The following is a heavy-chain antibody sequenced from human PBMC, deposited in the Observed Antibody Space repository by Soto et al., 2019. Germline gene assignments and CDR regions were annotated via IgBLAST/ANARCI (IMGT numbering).Heavy chain of an antibody. D-gene: IGHD3-22*01. J-gene: IGHJ3*02. Sequence: GAAVKVSCKASGYTFTGCYMHWVRQAPGQGLEWMGWINPNSGGTNYAQKFQGWVTMTRDTSISTAYMELSRLRSDDTAVYYCAREASLKYYYDSSGFEDAFDIWGQGTMVTVSS. V-gene: IGHV1-2*04. CDR2: INPNSGGT. CDR1: GYTFTGCY. CDR3: AREASLKYYYDSSGFEDAFDI.